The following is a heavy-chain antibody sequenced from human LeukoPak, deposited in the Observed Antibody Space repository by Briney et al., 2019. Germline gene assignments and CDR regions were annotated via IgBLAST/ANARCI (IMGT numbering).Heavy chain of an antibody. D-gene: IGHD6-19*01. Sequence: SETLSLTCTVSGGSISSNYWSWIRQPPGKGLEWIWYIYYIGSTNYNPSLKSRVTISVDTSKNQFSLKLSSVTAADTAVYYCAREGDSSGWYFDYWGQGTLVTVSS. CDR2: IYYIGST. CDR3: AREGDSSGWYFDY. V-gene: IGHV4-59*01. CDR1: GGSISSNY. J-gene: IGHJ4*02.